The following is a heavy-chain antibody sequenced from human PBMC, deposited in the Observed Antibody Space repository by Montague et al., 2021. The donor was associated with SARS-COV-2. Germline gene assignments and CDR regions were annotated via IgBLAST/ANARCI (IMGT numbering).Heavy chain of an antibody. J-gene: IGHJ4*02. Sequence: SGKVSCTVSGYPLTELSMHWVRQAPGKGLEWMGGFDPEDGETIYAQKFQGRVTMTEDTSTDTAYMELSSLRSEDTAVYYCAASTIFGVVIILDYWGQGTLVTVSS. CDR3: AASTIFGVVIILDY. V-gene: IGHV1-24*01. CDR1: GYPLTELS. CDR2: FDPEDGET. D-gene: IGHD3-3*01.